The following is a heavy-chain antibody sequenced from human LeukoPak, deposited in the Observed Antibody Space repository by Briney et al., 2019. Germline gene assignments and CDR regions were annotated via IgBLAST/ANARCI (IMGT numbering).Heavy chain of an antibody. D-gene: IGHD4-11*01. CDR3: ARADYSKARSAQSLLYWYFDL. J-gene: IGHJ2*01. CDR1: GGSISSGSYY. V-gene: IGHV4-61*10. Sequence: SQTLSLTCTVSGGSISSGSYYWSWIRQPAGKGLEWIGYIYYSGSTNYNPSLKSRVTISVDTSKNQFSLKLSSVTAADTAVYYCARADYSKARSAQSLLYWYFDLWGRGTLVTVSS. CDR2: IYYSGST.